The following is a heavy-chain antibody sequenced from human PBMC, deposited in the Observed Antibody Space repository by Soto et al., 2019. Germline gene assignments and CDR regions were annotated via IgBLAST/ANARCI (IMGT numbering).Heavy chain of an antibody. CDR2: IDYTGST. D-gene: IGHD6-19*01. CDR3: ARRAYSSGFYYFDY. Sequence: SETLSLTCTVSGGSISSYYWSWIRQPPGKGLEWIGFIDYTGSTNYNPSLKNRVSISMDKSKNQFSLGLSSVTAADTAVYYCARRAYSSGFYYFDYWGQGTLVTVSS. CDR1: GGSISSYY. V-gene: IGHV4-59*01. J-gene: IGHJ4*02.